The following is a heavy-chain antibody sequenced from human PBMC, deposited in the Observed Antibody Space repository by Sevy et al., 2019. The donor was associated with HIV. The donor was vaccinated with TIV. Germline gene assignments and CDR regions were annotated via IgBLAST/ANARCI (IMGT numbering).Heavy chain of an antibody. V-gene: IGHV3-21*01. J-gene: IGHJ4*02. CDR3: ARAANVDTAMVYYFDY. Sequence: GGSLRLSCAASGFTFSSYSMNWVRQAPGKGLEWVSSISSSSSYIYYADSVKGRFTISRENAKNSLYLQMNSLRAEDTAVYYCARAANVDTAMVYYFDYWGQGTLVTVSS. D-gene: IGHD5-18*01. CDR2: ISSSSSYI. CDR1: GFTFSSYS.